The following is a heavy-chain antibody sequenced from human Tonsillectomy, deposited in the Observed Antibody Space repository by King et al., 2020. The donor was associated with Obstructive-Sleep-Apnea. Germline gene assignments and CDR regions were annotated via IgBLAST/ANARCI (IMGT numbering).Heavy chain of an antibody. CDR3: ATQGWFDP. CDR1: GGSFSNYY. V-gene: IGHV4-34*01. J-gene: IGHJ5*02. CDR2: INHSGNT. Sequence: VQLQQWGAGLLKPSEALSLTCAVYGGSFSNYYWSWIRQPPGKGLEWIGEINHSGNTNYNPSLKSRVTISKDTSKNQFSLKLNSMTAADTALYYCATQGWFDPWGQGTLVTVSS.